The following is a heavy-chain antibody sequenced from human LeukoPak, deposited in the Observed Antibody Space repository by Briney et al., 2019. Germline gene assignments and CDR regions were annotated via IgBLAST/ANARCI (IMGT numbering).Heavy chain of an antibody. D-gene: IGHD1-26*01. Sequence: GRSLRLSCAASGFTFGDYAMSWFRQAPGKGLEWVSVIYSGGSTYYADSVKGRFTISRDNSKNTLYLQMNSLRAEDTAVYYCAKVAEVGATGYYYYMDVWGKGTTVTISS. CDR1: GFTFGDYA. J-gene: IGHJ6*03. CDR3: AKVAEVGATGYYYYMDV. CDR2: IYSGGST. V-gene: IGHV3-66*01.